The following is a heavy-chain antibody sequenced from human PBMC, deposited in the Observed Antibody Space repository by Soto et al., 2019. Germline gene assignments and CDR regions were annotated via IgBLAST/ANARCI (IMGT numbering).Heavy chain of an antibody. V-gene: IGHV4-34*01. CDR3: ARDRSSFARYYYYGMDV. CDR1: GGSFSVYY. Sequence: SETLSLTCAVYGGSFSVYYWSWIRQPPEKGLEWIGEINHSGSTNYNPSLKSRVTISVDTSKNQFSLKLSSVTAADTAVYYCARDRSSFARYYYYGMDVWGQGTTVTVSS. CDR2: INHSGST. J-gene: IGHJ6*02.